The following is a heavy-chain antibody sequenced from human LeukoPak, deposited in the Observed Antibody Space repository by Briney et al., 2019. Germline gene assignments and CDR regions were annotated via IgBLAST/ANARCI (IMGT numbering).Heavy chain of an antibody. CDR1: GYTFTSYG. CDR2: ISAYNGNT. CDR3: ARDLGSGTTTHFGY. D-gene: IGHD1-7*01. J-gene: IGHJ4*02. V-gene: IGHV1-18*01. Sequence: ASVKVSCKASGYTFTSYGISWVRQAPGQGLEWMGWISAYNGNTNYAQKLQGRVTMTTDTSTSTAYMELRSLRSDDTAVYYCARDLGSGTTTHFGYWGQGTLVTASS.